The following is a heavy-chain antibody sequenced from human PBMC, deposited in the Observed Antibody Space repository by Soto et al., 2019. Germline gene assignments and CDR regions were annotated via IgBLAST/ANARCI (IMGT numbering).Heavy chain of an antibody. J-gene: IGHJ4*02. CDR2: ISGSDDST. CDR1: GFTFSSYA. CDR3: AKRSSSSTFDS. Sequence: EVQLLESGGGLVQPGESLRLSCAASGFTFSSYAMSWVRQAPGKGLEWVSVISGSDDSTYYADSVKGRFTISRDNSKNTLYLQMNSLRAEDTAVYDCAKRSSSSTFDSWGQGTLVTVSS. V-gene: IGHV3-23*01. D-gene: IGHD6-6*01.